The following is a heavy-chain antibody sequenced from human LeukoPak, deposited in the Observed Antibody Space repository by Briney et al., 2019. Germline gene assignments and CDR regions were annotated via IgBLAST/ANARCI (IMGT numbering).Heavy chain of an antibody. Sequence: SETLSLTCTVSGGSISSGGYYWSWIRQHPGKGLEWIGYIYYSGSTYYNPSLKSRVTISVDTSKNQFSLKLSSVTAADTAVYYCASWRSGATDAFDIWGQGTMVTVSS. V-gene: IGHV4-31*03. D-gene: IGHD6-19*01. CDR2: IYYSGST. CDR3: ASWRSGATDAFDI. J-gene: IGHJ3*02. CDR1: GGSISSGGYY.